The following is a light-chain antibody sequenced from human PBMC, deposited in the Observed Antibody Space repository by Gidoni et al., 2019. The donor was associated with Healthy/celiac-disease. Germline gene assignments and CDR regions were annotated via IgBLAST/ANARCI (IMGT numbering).Light chain of an antibody. V-gene: IGKV4-1*01. CDR2: WAS. Sequence: IVFTQSPYSLAVSLGQRATINCKSSQSVLSSSNNKNYLAWYQQKPGQPPKLLIYWASTRESGVPDRFSGSGSGTDFTLTISSLQAEDVAVYYCQQYYSTPLTFGGGTKVEIK. J-gene: IGKJ4*01. CDR1: QSVLSSSNNKNY. CDR3: QQYYSTPLT.